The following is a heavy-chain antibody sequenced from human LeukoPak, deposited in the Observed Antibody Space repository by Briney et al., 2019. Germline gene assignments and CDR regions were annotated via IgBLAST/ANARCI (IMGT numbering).Heavy chain of an antibody. V-gene: IGHV4-30-4*01. CDR1: GGSISSGDYY. J-gene: IGHJ4*02. CDR3: ARKGDGYNLYLTFDY. Sequence: PSQTLSLTCTVSGGSISSGDYYWSWIRQPPGKGLEWIGEINHSGSTNYNPSLKSRVTISVDTSKNQFSLKLSSVTAADTAVYYCARKGDGYNLYLTFDYWGQGTLVTVSS. D-gene: IGHD5-24*01. CDR2: INHSGST.